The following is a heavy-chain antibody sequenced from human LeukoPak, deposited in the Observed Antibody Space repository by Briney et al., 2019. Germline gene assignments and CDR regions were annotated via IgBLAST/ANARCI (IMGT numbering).Heavy chain of an antibody. CDR3: ARPPSSSGWYQ. CDR1: GFTFSDYY. J-gene: IGHJ4*02. V-gene: IGHV3-7*01. CDR2: IKQDGSEK. Sequence: HPGGSLRLSCAASGFTFSDYYMSWIRQAPGKGLEWVANIKQDGSEKYYVDSVKGRFTISRDNAKNSLYLQMNSLRAEDTAVYYCARPPSSSGWYQWGQGTLVTVSS. D-gene: IGHD6-19*01.